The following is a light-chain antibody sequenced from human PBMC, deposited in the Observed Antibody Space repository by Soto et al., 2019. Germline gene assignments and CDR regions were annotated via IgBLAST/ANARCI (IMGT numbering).Light chain of an antibody. V-gene: IGLV2-8*01. CDR2: EVT. J-gene: IGLJ3*02. Sequence: QSVLTQPPSASGYPGQSVAISCTGTSSDVGGYNYVSWYQQHPGKAPKLMIYEVTKRPSGVPDRFSGSKSGNTASLTVSGLQAEDEADYYCTSYAGSNTFVVYGGGTQLTVL. CDR1: SSDVGGYNY. CDR3: TSYAGSNTFVV.